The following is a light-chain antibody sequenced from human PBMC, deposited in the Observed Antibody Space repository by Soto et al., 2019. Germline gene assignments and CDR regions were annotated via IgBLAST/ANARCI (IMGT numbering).Light chain of an antibody. V-gene: IGLV2-23*01. CDR2: EGT. CDR1: SSDVGSYNF. CDR3: WSYTGSSASC. Sequence: QSVLTQPASVSESPGQSITISCTGTSSDVGSYNFVSWYQQHPGKAPKLMIYEGTKRPSGVSDRFSGSKSGNTASLTISGLQFDDEADYYCWSYTGSSASCFGTGTKLTVL. J-gene: IGLJ1*01.